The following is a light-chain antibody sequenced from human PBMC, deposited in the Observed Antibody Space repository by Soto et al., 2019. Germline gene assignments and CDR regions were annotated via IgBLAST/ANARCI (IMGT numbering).Light chain of an antibody. V-gene: IGLV2-8*01. J-gene: IGLJ2*01. CDR1: NTDIGRHNY. Sequence: QSALTQPASVSGSPGQSITISCTGTNTDIGRHNYVSWYQQYPGKAPKLMIYEVNKRPSGVPDRFSGSKSGHTASLTVSGLQADDEADYFCSSYAGRNIVLFGGGTKVTVL. CDR3: SSYAGRNIVL. CDR2: EVN.